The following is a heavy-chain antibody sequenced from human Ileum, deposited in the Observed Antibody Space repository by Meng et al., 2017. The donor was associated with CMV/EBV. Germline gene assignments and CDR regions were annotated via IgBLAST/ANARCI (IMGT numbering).Heavy chain of an antibody. CDR1: SGCCSDFF. V-gene: IGHV4-34*01. D-gene: IGHD1-26*01. CDR3: ARGRDFWWEMDY. CDR2: SSQSGNT. Sequence: QVQLHHWGAGPSKPSATLSLTCAVYSGCCSDFFWGWLPQPTGKGLEWIGESSQSGNTKYNPSLKSRVTISVDASKNQFSLNMRSVTAADTAVYYCARGRDFWWEMDYTGQGTLVTVSS. J-gene: IGHJ4*02.